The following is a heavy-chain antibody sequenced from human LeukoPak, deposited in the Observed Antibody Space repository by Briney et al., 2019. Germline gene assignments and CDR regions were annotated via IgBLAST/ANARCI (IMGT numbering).Heavy chain of an antibody. Sequence: ASVKVSCEASGYTFTSYGISWVRQAPGQGLEWMGWISAYNGNTNYAQKLQGRVTMTTDTSTSTAYMELRSLRSDDTAVYYCARERSTVVTPYYYYGMDVWGQGTTVTVSS. J-gene: IGHJ6*02. CDR3: ARERSTVVTPYYYYGMDV. D-gene: IGHD4-23*01. CDR2: ISAYNGNT. V-gene: IGHV1-18*01. CDR1: GYTFTSYG.